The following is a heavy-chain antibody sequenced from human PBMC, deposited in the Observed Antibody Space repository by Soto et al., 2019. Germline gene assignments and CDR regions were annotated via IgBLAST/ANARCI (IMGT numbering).Heavy chain of an antibody. Sequence: QVQLVESGGGVVQPGRSLRLSCAASGFTFSSYGMHWVRQAPGKGLEWVAVIWYDGSNKYYADSVKGRFTFSRDNSKNTLYLQMNSLRAEDTAVYYCARDRAVVVVAATEGGWFDPWGQGTLVTVSS. CDR2: IWYDGSNK. V-gene: IGHV3-33*01. CDR1: GFTFSSYG. D-gene: IGHD2-15*01. CDR3: ARDRAVVVVAATEGGWFDP. J-gene: IGHJ5*02.